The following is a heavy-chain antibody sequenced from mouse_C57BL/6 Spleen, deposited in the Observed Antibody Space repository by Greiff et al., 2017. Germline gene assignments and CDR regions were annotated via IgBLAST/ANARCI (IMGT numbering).Heavy chain of an antibody. D-gene: IGHD4-1*01. V-gene: IGHV1-50*01. CDR3: ARGGTGTGAD. J-gene: IGHJ3*01. CDR1: GYTFTSYW. CDR2: IDPSDSYT. Sequence: QVQLQQPGAELVKPGASVKLSCKASGYTFTSYWMQWVKQRPGQGLEWIGEIDPSDSYTNYNQKFKGKATLTVDTSSSTAYMQLSSLTSEDSAVYYCARGGTGTGADWGQVTLVTVSA.